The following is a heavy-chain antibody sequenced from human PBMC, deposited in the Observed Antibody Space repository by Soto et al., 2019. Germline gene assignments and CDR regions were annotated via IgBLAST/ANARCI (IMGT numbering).Heavy chain of an antibody. Sequence: KPXETLSLACAVSGDSVSKYYWNWIRQPSGKGLEWIGRIHSTRSPDYNPSLKSRVTLSVDTSKNQFSLKLSLNSVTAADTAVYYCARSPTYGDYANLDTWGQGTLVTVYS. J-gene: IGHJ5*02. V-gene: IGHV4-4*07. CDR2: IHSTRSP. CDR3: ARSPTYGDYANLDT. D-gene: IGHD4-17*01. CDR1: GDSVSKYY.